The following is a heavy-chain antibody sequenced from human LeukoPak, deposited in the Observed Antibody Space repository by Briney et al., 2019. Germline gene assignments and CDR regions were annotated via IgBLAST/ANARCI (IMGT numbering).Heavy chain of an antibody. CDR2: IFHSGNT. V-gene: IGHV4-31*03. D-gene: IGHD3-9*01. CDR3: ARENYDILTGYVPTYYYYGMDV. J-gene: IGHJ6*02. CDR1: DASIASGGYY. Sequence: SETLSPTCTVSDASIASGGYYWTWIRQRPGKGLEWIGYIFHSGNTYYSPSLKSRVIISVDTSKNQFSLRLSSVTAADTAVYYCARENYDILTGYVPTYYYYGMDVWGQGTTVTVSS.